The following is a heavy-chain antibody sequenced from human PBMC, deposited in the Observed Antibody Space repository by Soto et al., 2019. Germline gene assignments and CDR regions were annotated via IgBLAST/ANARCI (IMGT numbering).Heavy chain of an antibody. Sequence: PSETLSLTYTVSGVSVSNSNYYWGWILQSPGKGLEWIGSVYYRGRSYSKSSVKSRVTISVDTSKNQFSLNLNSVTASDTAVYYCVSQRTSVLTQAYFDYWGPGALVTVSS. CDR2: VYYRGRS. J-gene: IGHJ4*02. CDR1: GVSVSNSNYY. CDR3: VSQRTSVLTQAYFDY. D-gene: IGHD2-8*01. V-gene: IGHV4-39*01.